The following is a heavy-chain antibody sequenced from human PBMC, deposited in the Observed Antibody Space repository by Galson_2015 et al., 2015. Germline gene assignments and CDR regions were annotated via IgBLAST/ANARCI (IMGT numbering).Heavy chain of an antibody. V-gene: IGHV4-34*01. CDR3: ARSRGIVVVPAAHVGSYFDY. CDR2: INHSGST. Sequence: ETLSLTCAVYGGSFSGYYWSWIRQPPGKGLEWIGEINHSGSTNYNPSLKSRVTISVDTSKNQFSLKLSSVTAADTAVYYCARSRGIVVVPAAHVGSYFDYWGQGTLVTVSS. D-gene: IGHD2-2*01. J-gene: IGHJ4*02. CDR1: GGSFSGYY.